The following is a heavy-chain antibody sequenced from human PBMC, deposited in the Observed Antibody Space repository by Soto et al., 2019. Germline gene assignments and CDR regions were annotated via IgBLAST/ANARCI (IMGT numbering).Heavy chain of an antibody. CDR2: ISWNSNYK. D-gene: IGHD3-10*01. J-gene: IGHJ4*02. Sequence: EVQLVESGGGLAQPGRSLRLACAASGFTFDDYAMHWVRQAPGKGLEWVSGISWNSNYKDYADSAKGRFTISRDNAKNSLYLQMNSLRAEDTAFYYCAKDRGGARKFGAIDYWGQGILVTVSS. CDR1: GFTFDDYA. V-gene: IGHV3-9*01. CDR3: AKDRGGARKFGAIDY.